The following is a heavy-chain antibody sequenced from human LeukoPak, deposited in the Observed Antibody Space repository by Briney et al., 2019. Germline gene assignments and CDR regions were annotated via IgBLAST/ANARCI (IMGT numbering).Heavy chain of an antibody. J-gene: IGHJ6*02. D-gene: IGHD6-13*01. CDR2: ISWNSGSI. CDR1: GFTFDDYA. V-gene: IGHV3-9*01. Sequence: GRSLRLSCAASGFTFDDYAMHWVRQAPGKGLEWVSGISWNSGSIGYADSVKSRFTISRDNAKNSLYLQMNSLRAEDTALYYCAKDSSSWGANYYYGMDVWGQGTTVTVSS. CDR3: AKDSSSWGANYYYGMDV.